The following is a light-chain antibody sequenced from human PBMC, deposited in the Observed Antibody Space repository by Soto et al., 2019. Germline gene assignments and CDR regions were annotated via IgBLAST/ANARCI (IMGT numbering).Light chain of an antibody. CDR3: QQYDNWPPLT. Sequence: EIVTTQSPATLSVSPGERATLSCRASQSVSSNLAWYQQKPGQAPRLPIYGASTRATGIPARFSGSGSGTEFSLTISSLQSEDFAVYYCQQYDNWPPLTFGGGTKVEIK. J-gene: IGKJ4*01. V-gene: IGKV3-15*01. CDR1: QSVSSN. CDR2: GAS.